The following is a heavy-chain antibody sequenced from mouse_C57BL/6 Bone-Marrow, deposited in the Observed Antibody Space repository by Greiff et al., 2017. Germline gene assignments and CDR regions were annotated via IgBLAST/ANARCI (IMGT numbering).Heavy chain of an antibody. Sequence: QVQLQQSGPELVKPGASVKISCKASGYAFSSSWMTWVKQRPGKGLAWIGRFYPGDGDTNYNGKFKGKATLTADKSSSTAYMQLSSLTSEDSAVYFCAALLITTVVGEFDYWGQGTTLTVSS. CDR2: FYPGDGDT. V-gene: IGHV1-82*01. CDR1: GYAFSSSW. D-gene: IGHD1-1*01. J-gene: IGHJ2*01. CDR3: AALLITTVVGEFDY.